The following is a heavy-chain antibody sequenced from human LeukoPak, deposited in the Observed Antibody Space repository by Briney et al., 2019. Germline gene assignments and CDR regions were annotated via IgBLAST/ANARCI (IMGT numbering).Heavy chain of an antibody. D-gene: IGHD1-26*01. CDR1: GFTVSSNY. CDR2: IYSGGST. Sequence: PGGSLRLSCATSGFTVSSNYMSWVRQAPGKGLEWVSVIYSGGSTYYADSVKGRFTISRDNSKNTLYLQMNSLRAEVTAVYYCARARIEWEPFFDYWGQGTLVTVSS. CDR3: ARARIEWEPFFDY. J-gene: IGHJ4*02. V-gene: IGHV3-53*01.